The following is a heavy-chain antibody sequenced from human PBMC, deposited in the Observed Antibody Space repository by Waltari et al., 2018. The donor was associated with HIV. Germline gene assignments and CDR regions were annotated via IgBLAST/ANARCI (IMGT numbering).Heavy chain of an antibody. D-gene: IGHD3-16*01. CDR3: ARDVRNGGHAY. CDR1: GFSLGDFY. CDR2: MSGNGDTI. V-gene: IGHV3-11*01. Sequence: QAQPVSSGGHLVQPGGSLRRACVISGFSLGDFYMSWFRQAPGKGLEWVSYMSGNGDTIRYADSVRGRFTTSRDNAKQSFYLQMNSLTVDDTAVYFCARDVRNGGHAYWGQGTQVAVSS. J-gene: IGHJ4*02.